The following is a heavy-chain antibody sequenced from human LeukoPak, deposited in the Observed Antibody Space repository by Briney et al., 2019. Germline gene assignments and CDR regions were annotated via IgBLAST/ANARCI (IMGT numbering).Heavy chain of an antibody. CDR2: MNPNSGNT. D-gene: IGHD1-26*01. CDR3: AKLAPTGYKWELPRDY. J-gene: IGHJ4*02. Sequence: ASVKVSCKASGYTFTSYDINWVRQATGQGLEWMGWMNPNSGNTGYAQKFQGRVTMTRNTSISTAYMELSSLRAEDTAVYYCAKLAPTGYKWELPRDYWGQGTLVTVSS. V-gene: IGHV1-8*01. CDR1: GYTFTSYD.